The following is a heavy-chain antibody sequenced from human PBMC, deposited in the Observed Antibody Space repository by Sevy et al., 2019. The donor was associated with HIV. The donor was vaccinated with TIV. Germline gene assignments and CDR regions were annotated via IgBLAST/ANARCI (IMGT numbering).Heavy chain of an antibody. CDR3: ARSDCTNGVCYDY. CDR2: IYYSGST. D-gene: IGHD2-8*01. Sequence: GSLRLSCTVSGGSISSYYWSWIRQPPGKGLEWIGYIYYSGSTNYNPSLKSRVTISVDTSKNQFSLKLSSVTAADTAVYYCARSDCTNGVCYDYWGQGTLVTVSS. CDR1: GGSISSYY. V-gene: IGHV4-59*01. J-gene: IGHJ4*02.